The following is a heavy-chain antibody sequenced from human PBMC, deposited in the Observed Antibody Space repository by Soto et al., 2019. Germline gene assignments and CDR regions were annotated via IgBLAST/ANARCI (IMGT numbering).Heavy chain of an antibody. D-gene: IGHD4-17*01. CDR2: IFWDDDK. V-gene: IGHV2-5*02. Sequence: QITLRESGPTLVKPTQTLTLTCTFSGFSLNTREVGVGWIRQPPGKALEWLALIFWDDDKRYRPSLKTWLSISKDTSKSQVVLTMTNMDPVDTATYYCAHVRSGPPIEDYLAYYLGFWGQGTLVTVSS. CDR3: AHVRSGPPIEDYLAYYLGF. J-gene: IGHJ4*02. CDR1: GFSLNTREVG.